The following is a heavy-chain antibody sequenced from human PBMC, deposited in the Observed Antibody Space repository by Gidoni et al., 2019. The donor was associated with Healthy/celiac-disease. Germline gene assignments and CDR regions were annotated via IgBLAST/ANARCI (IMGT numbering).Heavy chain of an antibody. D-gene: IGHD2-2*01. CDR2: IDPSDSYT. Sequence: EVQLVQSGAEVKKPGESLRISCKGSGYSFTSYWISWVRQMPGKGLEWMGRIDPSDSYTNYRPSFQGHVTISADKSISTAYLQWSSLKASDTAMYYCARHVGHGSSTRYDGMDVWGQGTTVTVSS. CDR1: GYSFTSYW. V-gene: IGHV5-10-1*03. J-gene: IGHJ6*02. CDR3: ARHVGHGSSTRYDGMDV.